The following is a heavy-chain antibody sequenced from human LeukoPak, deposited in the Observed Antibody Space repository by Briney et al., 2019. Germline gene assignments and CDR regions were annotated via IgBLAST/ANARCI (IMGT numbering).Heavy chain of an antibody. D-gene: IGHD3-10*01. CDR1: GFIVGSNF. CDR2: IYGDGNT. Sequence: GGSLRLSCAASGFIVGSNFMSWVRQAPGKGLEWVPVIYGDGNTYYADSVKGRFTISRDSFKNTLYLQMNSLRVEDTAVYYCARVNFRDYGSGSLDYWGQGTLVTVSS. J-gene: IGHJ4*02. CDR3: ARVNFRDYGSGSLDY. V-gene: IGHV3-53*01.